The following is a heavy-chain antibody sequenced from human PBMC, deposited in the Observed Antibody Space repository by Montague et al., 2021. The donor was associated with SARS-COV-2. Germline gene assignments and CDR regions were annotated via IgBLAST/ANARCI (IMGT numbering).Heavy chain of an antibody. J-gene: IGHJ3*02. CDR3: ARRVCGCLDAFDI. CDR1: GGSVSSTSYY. V-gene: IGHV4-39*01. CDR2: IHYSGTT. D-gene: IGHD1-26*01. Sequence: SETLSLTCTVSGGSVSSTSYYWDWIRQPPGKGLEWIGSIHYSGTTYYNPSLKSQVTISIDTSKNQFSLKLRSVTVADTAIYYCARRVCGCLDAFDIWGQGTMVTVSS.